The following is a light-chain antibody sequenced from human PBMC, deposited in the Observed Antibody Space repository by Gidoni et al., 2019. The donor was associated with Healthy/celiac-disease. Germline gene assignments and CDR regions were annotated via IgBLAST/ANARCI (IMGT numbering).Light chain of an antibody. Sequence: QSVLTQPPSVSGAPGQRVTISCTGSSSNIGAGSDVHWYQQLPGTAPKLLIYGPSNRPSGVPDRFSGSKSGTSASLAITGLQAEDEADYYCQSYDSSLSGPWVFGGGTKLTVL. J-gene: IGLJ3*02. CDR3: QSYDSSLSGPWV. V-gene: IGLV1-40*01. CDR2: GPS. CDR1: SSNIGAGSD.